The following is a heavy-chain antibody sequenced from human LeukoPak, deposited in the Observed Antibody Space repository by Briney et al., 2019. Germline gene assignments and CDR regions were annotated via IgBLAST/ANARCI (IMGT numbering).Heavy chain of an antibody. J-gene: IGHJ4*02. Sequence: GGSLRLSCTTSGFTFSDHWMSWVRQAPGKGLEWVANIKQDGSEKYYVDSVKGRFTISRDNAKNSLYLQMNSLRAEDTAVYYCARARGTYYYDSSGYSHLYYFDYWGQGTLVTVSS. V-gene: IGHV3-7*01. CDR2: IKQDGSEK. D-gene: IGHD3-22*01. CDR3: ARARGTYYYDSSGYSHLYYFDY. CDR1: GFTFSDHW.